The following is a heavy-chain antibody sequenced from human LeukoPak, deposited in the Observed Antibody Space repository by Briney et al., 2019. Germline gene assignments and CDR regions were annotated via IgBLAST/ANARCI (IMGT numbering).Heavy chain of an antibody. CDR2: VGIAADT. J-gene: IGHJ3*01. V-gene: IGHV3-13*01. CDR1: GFTFNNYE. CDR3: AREGRMGTADAFDV. D-gene: IGHD1-14*01. Sequence: QAGGSLRLSCAASGFTFNNYEMHWVRQTAGKGLEWVSAVGIAADTFYAGSVKGRFSISRDNAESSLFLQMNSLRAGDTAVYYCAREGRMGTADAFDVWGQGTMVTVSS.